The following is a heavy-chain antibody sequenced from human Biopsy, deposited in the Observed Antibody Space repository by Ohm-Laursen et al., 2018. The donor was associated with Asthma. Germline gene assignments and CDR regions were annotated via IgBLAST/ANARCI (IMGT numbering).Heavy chain of an antibody. Sequence: ATSVKVSCMTSGYTFNSAGITWVRQAPGQGLEWMGWISVYNSNTKVAQKLQDRVTMITDTSTSTAYMELRSLRSDDTAVYFCARAVDYSHYYGIDVWGQGTTVTVS. CDR3: ARAVDYSHYYGIDV. V-gene: IGHV1-18*01. J-gene: IGHJ6*02. CDR1: GYTFNSAG. D-gene: IGHD3-10*01. CDR2: ISVYNSNT.